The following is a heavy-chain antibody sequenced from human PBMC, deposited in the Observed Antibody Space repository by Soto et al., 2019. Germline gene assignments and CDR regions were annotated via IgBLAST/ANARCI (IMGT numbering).Heavy chain of an antibody. V-gene: IGHV4-59*08. CDR3: ARPSYYYGSGSYTFDI. J-gene: IGHJ3*02. D-gene: IGHD3-10*01. CDR1: GGSISGFY. Sequence: SETLSLTCIVSGGSISGFYWSWIRQPPGKGLEWIGYIYHSGTTNYNPFLRSRVTISVDTSNNQFSLRLNSVTAADTAVYYCARPSYYYGSGSYTFDIWGQGTMVTVSS. CDR2: IYHSGTT.